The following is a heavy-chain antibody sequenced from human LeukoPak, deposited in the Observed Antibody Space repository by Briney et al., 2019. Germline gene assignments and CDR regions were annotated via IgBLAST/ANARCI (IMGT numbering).Heavy chain of an antibody. CDR3: ARLWAIEGLWYHLDY. J-gene: IGHJ4*02. V-gene: IGHV3-23*01. D-gene: IGHD5-18*01. Sequence: GGSLRLSCAASGFTFSSYAMSWIRQAPGKGLEWVSAISGSGGSTYYAYSVKGRFTISRDNSKNTLYLQMNSLRAEDTAVYYCARLWAIEGLWYHLDYWGQGTLVTVSS. CDR2: ISGSGGST. CDR1: GFTFSSYA.